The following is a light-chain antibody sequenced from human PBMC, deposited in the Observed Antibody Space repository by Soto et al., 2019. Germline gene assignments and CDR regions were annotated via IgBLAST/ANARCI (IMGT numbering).Light chain of an antibody. J-gene: IGLJ3*02. CDR2: DVT. Sequence: QSALIQPRSVSGSPGQSVTISCTGSTNDVGGYNYVSWYQQHPDKAPKLIIYDVTKRPLGVPDRFSGSKSDNTAYLTISGLQAEDEAEYHCCSFAGTYTWVFGGGTKLTVL. CDR3: CSFAGTYTWV. CDR1: TNDVGGYNY. V-gene: IGLV2-11*01.